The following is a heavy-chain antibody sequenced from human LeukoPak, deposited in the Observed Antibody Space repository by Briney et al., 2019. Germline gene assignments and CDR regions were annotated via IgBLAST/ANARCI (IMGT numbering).Heavy chain of an antibody. J-gene: IGHJ4*02. CDR3: AREITMVRGVIMRGTNFFDY. CDR1: GGSFSGYY. CDR2: INHSGST. Sequence: SETLSLTCAVYGGSFSGYYWSWIRRPPGKGLEWIGEINHSGSTNYNPSLKSRVTISVDTSKNQFSLKLSSVTAADTAVYYCAREITMVRGVIMRGTNFFDYWGQGTLVTVSS. D-gene: IGHD3-10*01. V-gene: IGHV4-34*01.